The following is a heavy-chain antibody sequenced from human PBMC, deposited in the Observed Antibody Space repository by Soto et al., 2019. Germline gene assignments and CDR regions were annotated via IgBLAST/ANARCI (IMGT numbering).Heavy chain of an antibody. V-gene: IGHV3-33*01. J-gene: IGHJ4*02. Sequence: QVQPVESGGGVVQPGRSLRLSCAASGFTFSSYGMHWVRQAPGKGLEWVAVIWYDGSNKYYADSVKGRFTISRDNSKNTLYLQMNSLRAEDTAVYYCARGSRSYSSSSYYFDYWGQGTLVTVSS. CDR2: IWYDGSNK. CDR3: ARGSRSYSSSSYYFDY. D-gene: IGHD6-6*01. CDR1: GFTFSSYG.